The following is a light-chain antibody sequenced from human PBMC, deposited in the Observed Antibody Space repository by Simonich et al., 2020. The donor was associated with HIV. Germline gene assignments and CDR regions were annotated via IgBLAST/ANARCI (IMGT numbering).Light chain of an antibody. J-gene: IGLJ2*01. Sequence: QSVLTQPPSVSGAPGQRVTISCTGSSSNIGAGYDEQWYQQLPGTAPKLFIYGNSNRPSGVPDRFSGSKSGTSASLAITGLQAEDEADYYCQSYDSSLSVVFGGGTKLTVL. CDR3: QSYDSSLSVV. CDR1: SSNIGAGYD. V-gene: IGLV1-40*01. CDR2: GNS.